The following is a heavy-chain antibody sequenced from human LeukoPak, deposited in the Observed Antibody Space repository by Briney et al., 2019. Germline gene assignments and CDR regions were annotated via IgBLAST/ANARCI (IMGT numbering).Heavy chain of an antibody. CDR2: IKQDGSEK. J-gene: IGHJ4*02. D-gene: IGHD1-26*01. CDR3: ARSAVGTSCCTAVDY. V-gene: IGHV3-7*03. Sequence: GGSLRLSCAASGFTFSSYWMSWVRQPPGKELEWVANIKQDGSEKYYVDSVKGRFTISRDNAKNSLYLQMNSLRAEDTAEYYCARSAVGTSCCTAVDYWGQGTLVTVSS. CDR1: GFTFSSYW.